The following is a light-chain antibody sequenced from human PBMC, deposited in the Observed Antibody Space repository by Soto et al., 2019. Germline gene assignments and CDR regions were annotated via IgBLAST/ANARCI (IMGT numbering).Light chain of an antibody. J-gene: IGKJ3*01. CDR3: QQYDRYSLS. V-gene: IGKV1-5*03. CDR2: KAS. CDR1: QNIRSW. Sequence: DIQMTQSPSTLSASVGDRVSITCRASQNIRSWLAWYQHKPGKAPKLLIYKASTLDSGVPSRFSGSVSGTDFTLTISSLQPDDFATYYCQQYDRYSLSFGPGTKVEIK.